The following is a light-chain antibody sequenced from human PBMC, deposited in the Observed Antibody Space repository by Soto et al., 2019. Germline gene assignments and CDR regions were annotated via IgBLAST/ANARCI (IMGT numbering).Light chain of an antibody. V-gene: IGKV4-1*01. CDR3: QQDYSTPLT. Sequence: DIVMTQSPDSLAVSLGERATINCKSSQSVLYSSNNKNDLVWYQQKPGQPPKLLIYWASTRESGVPDRFSGSGSGTDFTLTISSLQAEDVAVYYCQQDYSTPLTFGGGTKVEIK. CDR1: QSVLYSSNNKND. CDR2: WAS. J-gene: IGKJ4*01.